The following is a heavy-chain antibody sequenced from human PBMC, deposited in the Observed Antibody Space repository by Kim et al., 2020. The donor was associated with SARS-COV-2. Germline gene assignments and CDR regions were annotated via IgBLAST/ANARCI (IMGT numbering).Heavy chain of an antibody. CDR3: AKKLASGYYPFDY. V-gene: IGHV3-23*01. J-gene: IGHJ4*02. Sequence: YADSVQGRFTISRDNSTSTLYLQMNSLRAEDTAVYYCAKKLASGYYPFDYWGQGTLVTVSS. D-gene: IGHD3-22*01.